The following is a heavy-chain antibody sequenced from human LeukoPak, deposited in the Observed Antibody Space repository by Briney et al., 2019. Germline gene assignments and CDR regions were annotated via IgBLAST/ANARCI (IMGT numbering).Heavy chain of an antibody. CDR3: ARWVAARARYYFDY. CDR1: GDSISSYY. J-gene: IGHJ4*02. D-gene: IGHD6-6*01. CDR2: IYYSGST. Sequence: PSETLSLTCTVSGDSISSYYWNWIRQPPGKGLEWIGCIYYSGSTNYNPSLKSRVTISVDTSTNQFSLKLSSVTAADTAVYSCARWVAARARYYFDYWGQGTLVTVSS. V-gene: IGHV4-59*12.